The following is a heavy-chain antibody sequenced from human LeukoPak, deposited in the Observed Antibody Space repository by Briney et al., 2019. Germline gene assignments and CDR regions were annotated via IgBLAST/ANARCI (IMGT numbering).Heavy chain of an antibody. Sequence: ASVKVSCKASGYTFTSYGISWVRQAPGQGLEWMGCISAYNGNTNYAQKLQGRVTMTTDTSTSTAYMELRSLRSDDTAVYYCASSLSDSGWYRSFNYWGQGTLVTVSS. V-gene: IGHV1-18*01. CDR3: ASSLSDSGWYRSFNY. CDR2: ISAYNGNT. J-gene: IGHJ4*02. D-gene: IGHD6-19*01. CDR1: GYTFTSYG.